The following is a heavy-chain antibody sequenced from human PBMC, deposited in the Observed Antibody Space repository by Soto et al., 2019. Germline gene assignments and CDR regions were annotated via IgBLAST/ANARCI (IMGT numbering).Heavy chain of an antibody. V-gene: IGHV3-53*02. CDR1: GFTVSSNY. D-gene: IGHD2-2*01. J-gene: IGHJ3*02. CDR3: ARDKDCSSTSCFPDAFDI. Sequence: EVQLVETGGGLIQPGGSLRLSCAASGFTVSSNYMSWVRQAPGKGLEWVSVIYSGGSTYYADSVKGRFTISRDNSKNTLYLQMNSLRAEDTAVYYCARDKDCSSTSCFPDAFDIWGQGTMVTVSS. CDR2: IYSGGST.